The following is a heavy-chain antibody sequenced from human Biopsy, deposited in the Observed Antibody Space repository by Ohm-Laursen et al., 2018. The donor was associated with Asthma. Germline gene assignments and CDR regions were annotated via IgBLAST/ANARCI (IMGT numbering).Heavy chain of an antibody. D-gene: IGHD1-26*01. CDR1: VFTFSSYA. J-gene: IGHJ4*02. CDR3: AKDSGSYHAYFDY. CDR2: ISGSGGST. Sequence: SLRLSCAASVFTFSSYAVSWVRPAPGQGLEWVSAISGSGGSTYYADSVKGRFTISRDNSKNTLYLQMNSLRAEDTAVYYCAKDSGSYHAYFDYWGQGTLVTVSS. V-gene: IGHV3-23*01.